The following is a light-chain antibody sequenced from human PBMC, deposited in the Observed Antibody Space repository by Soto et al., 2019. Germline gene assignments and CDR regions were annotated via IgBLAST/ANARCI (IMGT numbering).Light chain of an antibody. CDR3: QQRANWPLT. V-gene: IGKV3D-20*02. CDR1: HAVGGTY. J-gene: IGKJ4*01. Sequence: EIVLTQSPGTLSFSPGERASLSCRASHAVGGTYLAWYQHKPGQAPRLLIYGASNRAAGIPDRFGGSGSGTDFTLTISSLEPEDFAVYHCQQRANWPLTFGGGTKVDIK. CDR2: GAS.